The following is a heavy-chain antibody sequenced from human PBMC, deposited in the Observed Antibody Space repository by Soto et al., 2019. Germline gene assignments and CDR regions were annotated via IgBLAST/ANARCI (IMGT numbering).Heavy chain of an antibody. D-gene: IGHD3-22*01. CDR1: GYTLTELS. CDR2: FDPEDGET. Sequence: ASVKVSCKVSGYTLTELSMHWVRQAPGKGLEWMGGFDPEDGETIYAQKFQGRVTMTEDTSTDTAYMELSSLRSEDTAVYYCAFHFGVLSGSAGGWFDPWGQGTLVTVSS. J-gene: IGHJ5*02. CDR3: AFHFGVLSGSAGGWFDP. V-gene: IGHV1-24*01.